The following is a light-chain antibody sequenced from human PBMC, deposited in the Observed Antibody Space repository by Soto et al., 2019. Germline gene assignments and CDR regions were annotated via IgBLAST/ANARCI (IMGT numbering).Light chain of an antibody. CDR3: CSYTTSNTRQIV. CDR2: DVS. CDR1: SSDVGGYNY. Sequence: QSALTQPASVSGSPGQSITISCTGTSSDVGGYNYVSWYQQHPGKAPKFMIYDVSNRPSGVSNRFSGSKSGNTASLTISGLQSEFDAYYYCCSYTTSNTRQIVFVTGTKVTVL. V-gene: IGLV2-14*01. J-gene: IGLJ1*01.